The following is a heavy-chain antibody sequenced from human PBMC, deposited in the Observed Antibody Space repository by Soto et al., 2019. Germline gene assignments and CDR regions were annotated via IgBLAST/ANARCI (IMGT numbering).Heavy chain of an antibody. CDR1: GGSISSGGYY. CDR2: IYYSGST. J-gene: IGHJ4*02. D-gene: IGHD2-2*01. V-gene: IGHV4-31*03. Sequence: SETLSITCTVSGGSISSGGYYWSWIRQHPGKGLEWIGYIYYSGSTFYNPSLKSRVTMALDTSKNQFSLNLSSVTAADTAVYYCARGYCSSAICYAVDYWGQGTLVTVSS. CDR3: ARGYCSSAICYAVDY.